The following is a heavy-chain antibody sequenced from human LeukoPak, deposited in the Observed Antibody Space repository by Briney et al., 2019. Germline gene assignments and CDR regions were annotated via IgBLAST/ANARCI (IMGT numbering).Heavy chain of an antibody. CDR3: ARDGLQLWLQVVIDY. V-gene: IGHV1-18*01. CDR2: ISAYNGNT. J-gene: IGHJ4*02. Sequence: ASVKVSCKASGYTFTSYGISWVRQAPGQGLEWMGWISAYNGNTNYAQKLQGRVTMTTDTSTSTAYMELRSLRSDDTAVYYCARDGLQLWLQVVIDYWGQGTLVTVSS. D-gene: IGHD5-18*01. CDR1: GYTFTSYG.